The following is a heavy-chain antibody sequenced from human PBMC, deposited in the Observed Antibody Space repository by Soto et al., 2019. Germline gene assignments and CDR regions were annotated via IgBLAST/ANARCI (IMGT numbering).Heavy chain of an antibody. V-gene: IGHV3-30-3*01. Sequence: GGSLRLSCAASGFTXRNHAMHWVLQAPGKGLECLAVIAYDGSNAFYRDSVKGRFTISRDNSKNTLYLHMNSLRSEDTGVYYCARGDREDILVVVGARPGEYGIDIWGQGTTVTVSS. CDR3: ARGDREDILVVVGARPGEYGIDI. D-gene: IGHD2-15*01. CDR2: IAYDGSNA. J-gene: IGHJ6*02. CDR1: GFTXRNHA.